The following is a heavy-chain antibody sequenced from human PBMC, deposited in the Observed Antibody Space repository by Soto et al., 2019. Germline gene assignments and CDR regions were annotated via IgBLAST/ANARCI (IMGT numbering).Heavy chain of an antibody. CDR3: ARAPSWYNFDY. CDR1: GYTFTSYA. CDR2: INAGNGNT. D-gene: IGHD6-13*01. J-gene: IGHJ4*02. Sequence: ASVKVSCKASGYTFTSYAMHWVRQAPGQRLEWMVWINAGNGNTKYSQKFQGRVTITRDTSASTAYMELSSLRSEDTAVYYCARAPSWYNFDYWGQGPLVTVSS. V-gene: IGHV1-3*01.